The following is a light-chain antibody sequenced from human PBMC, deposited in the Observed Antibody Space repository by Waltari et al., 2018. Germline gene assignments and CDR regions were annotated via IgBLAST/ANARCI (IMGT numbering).Light chain of an antibody. V-gene: IGLV1-51*01. CDR3: GTWDTNLRAV. J-gene: IGLJ3*02. CDR2: DNN. CDR1: SSNIGNYF. Sequence: QSVFTQPPSVSAAAGQKVTISCSGGSSNIGNYFVSWYQQFPGAAPKLLIYDNNKRPSGIPDRFSGSKSGTSATLDITGLQTGDEADYYCGTWDTNLRAVFGGGTTLTVL.